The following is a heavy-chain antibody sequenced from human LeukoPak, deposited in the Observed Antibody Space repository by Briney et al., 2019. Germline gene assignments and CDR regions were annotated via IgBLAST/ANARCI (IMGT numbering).Heavy chain of an antibody. J-gene: IGHJ6*03. CDR3: ARGGRGYSSGWNYYYYYYMDV. CDR1: GDSISSSSYY. D-gene: IGHD6-19*01. Sequence: SETLSLTCTVSGDSISSSSYYWNWIRQPAGKGLEWIGRIYTSGSTNYNPSLKSRVTMSVDTSKNQFSLKLSSVTAADTAVYYCARGGRGYSSGWNYYYYYYMDVWGKGTTVTISS. V-gene: IGHV4-61*02. CDR2: IYTSGST.